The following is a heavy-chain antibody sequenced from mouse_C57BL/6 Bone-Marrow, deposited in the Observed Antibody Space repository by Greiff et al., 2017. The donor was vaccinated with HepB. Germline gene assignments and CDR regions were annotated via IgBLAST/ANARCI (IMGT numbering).Heavy chain of an antibody. CDR3: ARSEFITTVEPDY. J-gene: IGHJ2*01. Sequence: QVQLQQPGAELVKPGASVKLSCKASGYTFTSYWMHWVKQRPGQGLEWIGMIHPNSGSTNYNEKFKSKATLTVDKSSSTAYMQLSSLTSEDSAVYYCARSEFITTVEPDYWGQGTTLTVSS. CDR1: GYTFTSYW. D-gene: IGHD1-1*01. CDR2: IHPNSGST. V-gene: IGHV1-64*01.